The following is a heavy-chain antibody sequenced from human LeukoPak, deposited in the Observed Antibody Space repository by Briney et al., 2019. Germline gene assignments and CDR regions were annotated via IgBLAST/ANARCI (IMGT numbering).Heavy chain of an antibody. CDR1: GYTFTSYG. CDR3: ARDYGGIVATILFDY. V-gene: IGHV1-18*01. Sequence: ASVKVSCKASGYTFTSYGISWVRQAPGQGLEWMGWISAYNSNTNYAQKLQGRVTMTTDTSTSTAYMELRSLRSDDTAVYYCARDYGGIVATILFDYWGQGTLVTVSS. CDR2: ISAYNSNT. J-gene: IGHJ4*02. D-gene: IGHD5-12*01.